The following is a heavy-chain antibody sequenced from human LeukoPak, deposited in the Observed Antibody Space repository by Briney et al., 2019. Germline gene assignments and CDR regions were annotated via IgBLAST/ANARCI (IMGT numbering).Heavy chain of an antibody. CDR3: ARDDGYSYDWFDP. D-gene: IGHD5-18*01. J-gene: IGHJ5*02. CDR2: IKQDGSEK. Sequence: NIKQDGSEKYYVDSAKGRFTISRDNAKNSLYLQMNSLRAEDTAVYYCARDDGYSYDWFDPWGQGTLVTVSS. V-gene: IGHV3-7*01.